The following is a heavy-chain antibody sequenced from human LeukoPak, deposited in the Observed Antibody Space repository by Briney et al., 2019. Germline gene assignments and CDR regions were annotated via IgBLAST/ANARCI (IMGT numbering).Heavy chain of an antibody. Sequence: QPSETLSLTCTVSGGSISSGDYYWSWIRQPPGKGLEWIGYIYYSGSTYYNPSLKSRVTISVDTSKNQFSLKLSSVTAADTAVYYCARQRRSSSSTNIYYFDYWGQGTLVTVSS. J-gene: IGHJ4*02. D-gene: IGHD2-2*01. CDR3: ARQRRSSSSTNIYYFDY. V-gene: IGHV4-30-4*01. CDR1: GGSISSGDYY. CDR2: IYYSGST.